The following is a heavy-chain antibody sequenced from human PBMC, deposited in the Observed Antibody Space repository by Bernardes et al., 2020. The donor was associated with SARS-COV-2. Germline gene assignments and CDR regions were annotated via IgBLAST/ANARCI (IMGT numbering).Heavy chain of an antibody. CDR1: GFTFSSYT. Sequence: GGSLRLSCAASGFTFSSYTMHWVRQAPGKGLEWVAVISSDGSHKYYADSVKGRFTISRDSSKNTLYLQMNSLRAEDTAVYYCARARNYYGMDVWGQGTTVTVSS. J-gene: IGHJ6*02. CDR2: ISSDGSHK. CDR3: ARARNYYGMDV. V-gene: IGHV3-30-3*01.